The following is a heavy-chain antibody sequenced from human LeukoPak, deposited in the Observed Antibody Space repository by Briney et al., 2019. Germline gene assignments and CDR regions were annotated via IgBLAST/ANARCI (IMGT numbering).Heavy chain of an antibody. CDR3: AKVSASTVSGVERLGADFEY. Sequence: PSEPLSLTCSVSGDSSSPFYCNWIRQSPGKGLEWIGYISYSGSPNFHPSLKGRVTTSVDASKRQFSLRLTSVTAADTAVYYCAKVSASTVSGVERLGADFEYWGQGILVTVSS. D-gene: IGHD3-3*01. J-gene: IGHJ4*02. CDR2: ISYSGSP. V-gene: IGHV4-59*01. CDR1: GDSSSPFY.